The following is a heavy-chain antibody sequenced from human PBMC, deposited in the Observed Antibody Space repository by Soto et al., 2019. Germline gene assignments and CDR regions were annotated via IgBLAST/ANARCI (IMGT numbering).Heavy chain of an antibody. V-gene: IGHV4-59*01. CDR2: IYYSGST. J-gene: IGHJ5*02. CDR1: GGSISSYY. D-gene: IGHD1-7*01. CDR3: ARAGWNYARWFDP. Sequence: SETLSLTCTVSGGSISSYYWSWIRQPPGKGLEWIGYIYYSGSTNYNPSLKSRVTISVDTSKNQFSLKLSSVTAADTAVYYCARAGWNYARWFDPWGQGTLVTVSS.